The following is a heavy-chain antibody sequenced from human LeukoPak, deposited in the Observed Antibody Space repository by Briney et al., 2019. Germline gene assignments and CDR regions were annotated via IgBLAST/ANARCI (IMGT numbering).Heavy chain of an antibody. J-gene: IGHJ5*02. V-gene: IGHV4-59*01. D-gene: IGHD2-2*01. CDR2: IHYSGST. Sequence: SETLSLACTVSGGSISSYCWSWIRQPPGKGLEWIGYIHYSGSTSYNPSLKSRVTISVDTSKNQISLKVRSVTAADTAVYYCARTTEDCSSTSCYQYWFDPWGQGTLVTVSS. CDR3: ARTTEDCSSTSCYQYWFDP. CDR1: GGSISSYC.